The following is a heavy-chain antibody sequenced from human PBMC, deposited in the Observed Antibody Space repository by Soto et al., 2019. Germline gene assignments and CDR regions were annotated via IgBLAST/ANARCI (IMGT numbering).Heavy chain of an antibody. V-gene: IGHV3-23*01. CDR1: GFTFSSYA. CDR2: ISGSGGNT. CDR3: AKGRAPSGWYPPYYYGMDV. Sequence: EVQLLESGGSLVQPGGSLRLSCAASGFTFSSYAMSWVRQAPGKGLECVSTISGSGGNTYYADSVRGRFTISRDNSKNTLYLHINSLRAEDTAVYYCAKGRAPSGWYPPYYYGMDVWGQGTTVTVSS. D-gene: IGHD6-19*01. J-gene: IGHJ6*02.